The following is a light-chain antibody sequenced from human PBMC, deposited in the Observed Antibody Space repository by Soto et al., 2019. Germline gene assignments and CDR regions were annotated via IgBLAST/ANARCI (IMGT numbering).Light chain of an antibody. CDR1: QSIGAY. V-gene: IGKV1-39*01. CDR3: QQSYSFPRT. J-gene: IGKJ1*01. Sequence: DIQMTQSPSSLPASVGDRVIITCRASQSIGAYLHWYQHKPGTAPKLLIYAASTLQSGVPSRFSGSGSGTDFTLTVNNLQPEDCATYYCQQSYSFPRTFGQGTKVEIK. CDR2: AAS.